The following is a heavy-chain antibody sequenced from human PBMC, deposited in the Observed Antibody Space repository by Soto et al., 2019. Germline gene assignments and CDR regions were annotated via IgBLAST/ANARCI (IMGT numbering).Heavy chain of an antibody. V-gene: IGHV3-23*01. D-gene: IGHD3-10*01. CDR1: GFTFSSYA. Sequence: GGSLRLSCAASGFTFSSYAMSWVRQAPGKGLEWVSAISGSGGSTYYADSVKGRFTISRDNSKNTLYLQMNSLRAEDTAVYYCAKDLYKLGGPFRYYYGSKGDDPHYYMDVWGKGTTVTVSS. J-gene: IGHJ6*03. CDR2: ISGSGGST. CDR3: AKDLYKLGGPFRYYYGSKGDDPHYYMDV.